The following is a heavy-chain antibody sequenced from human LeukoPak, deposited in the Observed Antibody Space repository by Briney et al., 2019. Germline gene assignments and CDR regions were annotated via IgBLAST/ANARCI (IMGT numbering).Heavy chain of an antibody. CDR2: IYYSGST. D-gene: IGHD4-11*01. Sequence: SETLSLTCTVSGGSISSGGYYWTWIRQHPGRGLEWVVLIYYSGSTNYNPSLKSRLTISVDTSKNQFSLKLRSMTAADTAVYYCATSNDYSHDELDYWGQGTLVTVSS. CDR1: GGSISSGGYY. V-gene: IGHV4-31*03. CDR3: ATSNDYSHDELDY. J-gene: IGHJ4*02.